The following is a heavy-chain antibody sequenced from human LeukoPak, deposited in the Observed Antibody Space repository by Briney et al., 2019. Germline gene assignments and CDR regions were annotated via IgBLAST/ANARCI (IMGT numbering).Heavy chain of an antibody. V-gene: IGHV3-21*01. CDR1: GFTFSSYS. Sequence: PGGSLRLSCAASGFTFSSYSMNWVRQAPGKGLEWVSSISSSSSYIYYADSVKGRFTIPRDNAKNSLYLQMNSLRAEDTAVYYCARGGSSGYYLDYWGQGTLVTVSS. CDR3: ARGGSSGYYLDY. D-gene: IGHD3-22*01. J-gene: IGHJ4*02. CDR2: ISSSSSYI.